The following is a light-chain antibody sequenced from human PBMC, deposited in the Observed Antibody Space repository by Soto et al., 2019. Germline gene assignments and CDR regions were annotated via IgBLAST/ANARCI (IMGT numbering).Light chain of an antibody. Sequence: DIQMPQSPSTLSASVGDRVTITCRASQSISSWLAWYQQKPGKAPNLLIYKASSLESGVPSRFSGSGSGTEFTLTNSSLQPDDFAAYYCQQYNSYPLTFGGGTKVEIK. CDR1: QSISSW. J-gene: IGKJ4*01. V-gene: IGKV1-5*03. CDR3: QQYNSYPLT. CDR2: KAS.